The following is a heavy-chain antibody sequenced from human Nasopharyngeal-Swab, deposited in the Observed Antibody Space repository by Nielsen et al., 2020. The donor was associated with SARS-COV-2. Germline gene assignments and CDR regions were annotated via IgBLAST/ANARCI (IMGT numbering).Heavy chain of an antibody. D-gene: IGHD3-3*01. Sequence: GGSLRLSCAASGFTFNNYNFNWVRQAPGKGLEWVSSISSSSSYIYYADSVKGRFTISRDNAKNSLYLQMNSLRAEDTAVYYCARDGLDYDFWSAYFMDVWGQGTTV. CDR1: GFTFNNYN. J-gene: IGHJ6*02. V-gene: IGHV3-21*01. CDR2: ISSSSSYI. CDR3: ARDGLDYDFWSAYFMDV.